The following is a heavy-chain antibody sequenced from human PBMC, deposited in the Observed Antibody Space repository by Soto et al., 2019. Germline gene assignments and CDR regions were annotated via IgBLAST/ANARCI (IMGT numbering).Heavy chain of an antibody. J-gene: IGHJ6*02. V-gene: IGHV4-30-4*01. CDR2: IYYSGST. CDR1: GGSISSGDYY. CDR3: ARASSGSYSPFMDV. D-gene: IGHD3-22*01. Sequence: PSETLSLTCTVSGGSISSGDYYWRWIRQPPGKGLEWIGYIYYSGSTYYNPTLKSRVTISVDTSKNQFSLKLSSVTAADTAVYYCARASSGSYSPFMDVWGQGTTVTVSS.